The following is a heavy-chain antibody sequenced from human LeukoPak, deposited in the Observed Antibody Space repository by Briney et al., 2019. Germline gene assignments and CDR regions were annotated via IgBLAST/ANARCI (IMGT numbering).Heavy chain of an antibody. V-gene: IGHV3-20*04. J-gene: IGHJ4*02. D-gene: IGHD6-19*01. Sequence: GGSLRLSCAASGFTFDDYGMSWVRQFPGKGLEWVSGINWNGGSTGYADSVKGRFTISRDNAKNSLYLQMYSLRAEDTAVYYCARDLGYSSGPNYWGQGTRVTVSS. CDR2: INWNGGST. CDR1: GFTFDDYG. CDR3: ARDLGYSSGPNY.